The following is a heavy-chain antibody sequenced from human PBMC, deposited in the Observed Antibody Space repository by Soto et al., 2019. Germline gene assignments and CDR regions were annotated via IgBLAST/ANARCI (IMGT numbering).Heavy chain of an antibody. J-gene: IGHJ5*01. CDR2: TYKSATS. V-gene: IGHV4-30-4*01. CDR1: GDSISNLDYF. D-gene: IGHD7-27*01. CDR3: ARGRYCLTGRCFPNWFDS. Sequence: PSETLSLTCSVSGDSISNLDYFWAWIRQPPGQGLEYIGYTYKSATSCYNPSFETGVAISVVTSKSQYSLNVTSVTAADTAVYFCARGRYCLTGRCFPNWFDSWGQGALVTVSS.